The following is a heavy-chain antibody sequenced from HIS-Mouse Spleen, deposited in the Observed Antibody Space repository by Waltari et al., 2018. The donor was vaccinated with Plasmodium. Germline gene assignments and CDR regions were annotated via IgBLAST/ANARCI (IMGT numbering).Heavy chain of an antibody. Sequence: QVQLQESGPGLVKPSETLSLTCTVSGGSISRYYWSWIRQTAGKGLEWIGRIYTSGSSNYNPSLKSRVTMSVDTSKNQFSLKLSSVTAADTAVYYCARASGGYSYGRVFDYWGQGTLVTVSS. CDR3: ARASGGYSYGRVFDY. CDR2: IYTSGSS. J-gene: IGHJ4*02. D-gene: IGHD5-18*01. CDR1: GGSISRYY. V-gene: IGHV4-4*07.